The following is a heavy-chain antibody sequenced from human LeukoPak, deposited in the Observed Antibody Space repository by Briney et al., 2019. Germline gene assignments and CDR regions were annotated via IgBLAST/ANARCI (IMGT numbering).Heavy chain of an antibody. CDR3: ARDPRIAAAFNGGYYYYYYMDV. V-gene: IGHV3-7*01. CDR1: GFTFSSYW. CDR2: IKQDGSEK. J-gene: IGHJ6*03. D-gene: IGHD6-13*01. Sequence: GGSLRLSCAASGFTFSSYWMSWVRQAPGKGLEWVANIKQDGSEKYYVDSVKGRFTISRDNAKNSLYLQMNSLRAEDTAVYYCARDPRIAAAFNGGYYYYYYMDVWGKGTTVTVSS.